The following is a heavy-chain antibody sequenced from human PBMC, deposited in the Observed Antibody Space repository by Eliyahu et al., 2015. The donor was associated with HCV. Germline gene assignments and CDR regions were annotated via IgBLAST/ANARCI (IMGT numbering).Heavy chain of an antibody. CDR2: TYYRSKWYN. CDR1: XDRVXSNXAA. V-gene: IGHV6-1*01. J-gene: IGHJ3*02. D-gene: IGHD3-22*01. Sequence: QVQLQQSGPGLVKPSQTLSLTCAIXXDRVXSNXAAWNWIRQSPSRGLEWLGRTYYRSKWYNDYAVXVKSRITINPDTSKNQFSLQLTSVTPEDTAVYYCARRYYDSSGSAFDIWGQGTMVTVSS. CDR3: ARRYYDSSGSAFDI.